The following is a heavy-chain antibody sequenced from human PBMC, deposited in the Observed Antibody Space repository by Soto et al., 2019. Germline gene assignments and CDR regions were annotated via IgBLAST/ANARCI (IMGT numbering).Heavy chain of an antibody. Sequence: GGSLRLSCAASGFTFTDYYMTWVRQAPGKGLEWVSYIGRSVSTIYYADSVKGRFTISRDNAQNSLFLQMNSLRAEDTAIYYCARGVLAAVTNTFDYWGQVALVPVSS. J-gene: IGHJ4*02. D-gene: IGHD6-13*01. CDR2: IGRSVSTI. CDR3: ARGVLAAVTNTFDY. CDR1: GFTFTDYY. V-gene: IGHV3-11*01.